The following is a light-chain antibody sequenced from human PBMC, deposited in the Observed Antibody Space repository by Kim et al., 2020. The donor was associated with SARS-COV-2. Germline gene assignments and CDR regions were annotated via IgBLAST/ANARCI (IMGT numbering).Light chain of an antibody. V-gene: IGLV3-1*01. Sequence: SYELTQPPSVSVSPGQTASITCSGDKLGDRYVCWYQHKPGQSPVLVIYQDTKRPSGIPERFSGSNSGDTATLTISGTQAIDEADYFCQAWDSSASGVFGGGTKLTVL. CDR1: KLGDRY. CDR3: QAWDSSASGV. CDR2: QDT. J-gene: IGLJ3*02.